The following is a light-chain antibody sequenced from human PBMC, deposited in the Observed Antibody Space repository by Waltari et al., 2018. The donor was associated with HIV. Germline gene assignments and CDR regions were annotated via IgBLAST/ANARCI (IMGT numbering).Light chain of an antibody. Sequence: QSALTQPASVSGSPGQSITISCSGTSRAVGGYRHFPWYQQHPGKAPKLVSFDVSNRPSGVSNRFSASRSGNTASLTISGLQTEDEGDYFCSAYARSAAHVIFGGGTKLTVL. CDR3: SAYARSAAHVI. V-gene: IGLV2-14*03. CDR1: SRAVGGYRH. CDR2: DVS. J-gene: IGLJ2*01.